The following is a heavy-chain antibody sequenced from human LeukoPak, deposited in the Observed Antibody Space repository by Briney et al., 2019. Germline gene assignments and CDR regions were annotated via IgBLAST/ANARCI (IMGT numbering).Heavy chain of an antibody. J-gene: IGHJ4*02. V-gene: IGHV1-18*01. D-gene: IGHD4-17*01. Sequence: GASVKVSCKASGYTFTSYGISWVRQAPGQGLEWMGWISAYNGNTNYAQKFQGRVTITADKSTSTAYMELSSLRSEDTAVYYCARASGDPRYFDYWGQGTLVTVSS. CDR1: GYTFTSYG. CDR2: ISAYNGNT. CDR3: ARASGDPRYFDY.